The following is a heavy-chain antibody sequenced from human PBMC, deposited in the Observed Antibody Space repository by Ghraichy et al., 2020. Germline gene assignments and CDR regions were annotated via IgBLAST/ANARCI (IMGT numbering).Heavy chain of an antibody. J-gene: IGHJ5*02. Sequence: LSLTCAASGFTFSSYSMNWVRQAPGKGLEWVSSISSSSSYIYYADSVKGRFTISRDNAKNSLYLQMNSLRAEDTAVYYCAREEYYYDSSGYYYPNWFDPWGQGTLVTVSS. CDR3: AREEYYYDSSGYYYPNWFDP. V-gene: IGHV3-21*01. CDR1: GFTFSSYS. CDR2: ISSSSSYI. D-gene: IGHD3-22*01.